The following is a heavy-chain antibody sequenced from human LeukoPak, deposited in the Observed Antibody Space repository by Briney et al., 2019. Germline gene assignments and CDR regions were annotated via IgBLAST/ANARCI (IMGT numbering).Heavy chain of an antibody. Sequence: GGSLRLSCAASGFTFSDYYMTWIRQAPGKGLEWVSYISSSGSTTHYADSVKGRFTISRNNAKNSLFVQMSNLRADDTAVYYCAREKTDSSGDAFDIWGQGTMVTVSS. CDR3: AREKTDSSGDAFDI. CDR2: ISSSGSTT. V-gene: IGHV3-11*01. D-gene: IGHD3-22*01. CDR1: GFTFSDYY. J-gene: IGHJ3*02.